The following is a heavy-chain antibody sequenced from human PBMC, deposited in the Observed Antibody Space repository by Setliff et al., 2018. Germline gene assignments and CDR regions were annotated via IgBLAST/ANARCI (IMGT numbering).Heavy chain of an antibody. CDR1: GFYFITYG. CDR3: TTSRAPRVVLAADFDL. V-gene: IGHV1-18*01. Sequence: ASVKVSCKTSGFYFITYGFSWVRQAPGQGLEWMGWISPYSGETNNAQKFQDRLSVTADTSSKTIYMELRSLTSDDTAVYFCTTSRAPRVVLAADFDLWGQGTLVTVSS. CDR2: ISPYSGET. J-gene: IGHJ4*02. D-gene: IGHD2-21*01.